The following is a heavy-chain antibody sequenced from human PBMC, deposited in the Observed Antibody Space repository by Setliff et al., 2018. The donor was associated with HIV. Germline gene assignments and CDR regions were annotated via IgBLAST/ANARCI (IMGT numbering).Heavy chain of an antibody. Sequence: SVKVSCKASGGTFSSYAISWVRQAPGQGLEWMGGIIPIFGTANYAQKFQGRVTITADESTSAAYMELSSLRSEDTAVYYCANFRGSSGWGFDYWGQGTLVTDSS. CDR2: IIPIFGTA. J-gene: IGHJ4*02. D-gene: IGHD6-19*01. V-gene: IGHV1-69*13. CDR3: ANFRGSSGWGFDY. CDR1: GGTFSSYA.